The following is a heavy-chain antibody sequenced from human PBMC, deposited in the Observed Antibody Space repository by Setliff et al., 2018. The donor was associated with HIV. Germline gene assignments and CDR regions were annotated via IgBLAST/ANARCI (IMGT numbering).Heavy chain of an antibody. CDR2: IYPGDSTI. V-gene: IGHV5-51*01. J-gene: IGHJ4*02. CDR3: IRRRRAPGTADLESY. D-gene: IGHD2-21*02. Sequence: PGESLKISCKASGYSFTNYWIGWVRQMPGKGLEWMGVIYPGDSTIRYGPSFQGQVTISADRSITTAYLQRSSLTASDTATYYCIRRRRAPGTADLESYWGQGTLVTVSS. CDR1: GYSFTNYW.